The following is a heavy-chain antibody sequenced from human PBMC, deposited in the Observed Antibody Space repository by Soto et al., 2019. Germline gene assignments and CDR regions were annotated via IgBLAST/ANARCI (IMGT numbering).Heavy chain of an antibody. D-gene: IGHD2-21*01. J-gene: IGHJ4*02. CDR1: GFSLSASGVG. Sequence: QITLKESGPTMVKPTQTLTLTCTFSGFSLSASGVGVGWIRQPPGKALQWLTLIYWDDDKRYSPSLKSRLTITKDTSKNQVVLIMTNMDPVDTATYYCAHKRDGYNNFDYWGQGTLVTVSS. CDR3: AHKRDGYNNFDY. V-gene: IGHV2-5*02. CDR2: IYWDDDK.